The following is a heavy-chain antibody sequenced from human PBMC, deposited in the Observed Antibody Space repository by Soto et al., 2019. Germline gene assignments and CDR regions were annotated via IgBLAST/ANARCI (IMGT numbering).Heavy chain of an antibody. V-gene: IGHV4-34*01. CDR3: VRGVTLKLAVQRDASDKCYFDS. D-gene: IGHD3-22*01. CDR1: GGSFSGYY. J-gene: IGHJ4*02. CDR2: INHSGST. Sequence: PSETLSLTCAVYGGSFSGYYWTWIRQPPGKGLEWIGEINHSGSTNQNPSLKSRLSISVDTSKNQFSLKLRSVTAADTAVYYCVRGVTLKLAVQRDASDKCYFDSWGQGTQVTVSS.